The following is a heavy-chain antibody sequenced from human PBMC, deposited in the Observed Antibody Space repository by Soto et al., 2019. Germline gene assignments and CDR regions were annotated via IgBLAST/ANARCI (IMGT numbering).Heavy chain of an antibody. CDR2: ISYDGSNK. D-gene: IGHD3-22*01. CDR1: GFTFSSYA. CDR3: ARDQLYYNDISGRPLNAFDV. Sequence: PGGSLRLSCAASGFTFSSYAMHWVHQAPGKGLEWVAVISYDGSNKYYADSVKGRFTISRDNSKNTLYLQMNSLRAEDTAVYYCARDQLYYNDISGRPLNAFDVWGQGTMVTVSS. J-gene: IGHJ3*01. V-gene: IGHV3-30-3*01.